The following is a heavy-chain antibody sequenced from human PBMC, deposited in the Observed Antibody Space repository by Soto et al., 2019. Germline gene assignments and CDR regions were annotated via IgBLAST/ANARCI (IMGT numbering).Heavy chain of an antibody. V-gene: IGHV3-74*01. CDR3: VCGYSVVVPAASSR. Sequence: GGSLRLSCVASGFTFSSSWMHWVRQAPGKELVWVSLINGDGSNTHYADLVKGRFTISRDNAKNTLYLQMNALRAEDTAVYYCVCGYSVVVPAASSRWGQGTLVTVSS. D-gene: IGHD2-2*01. J-gene: IGHJ4*02. CDR1: GFTFSSSW. CDR2: INGDGSNT.